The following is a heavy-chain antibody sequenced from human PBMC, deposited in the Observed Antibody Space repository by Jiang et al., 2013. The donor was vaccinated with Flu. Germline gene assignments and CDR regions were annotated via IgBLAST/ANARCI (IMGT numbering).Heavy chain of an antibody. CDR3: ARDLEERFGELISRYYGMDV. D-gene: IGHD3-10*01. CDR1: GYTFTNYA. CDR2: INAGNGNT. J-gene: IGHJ6*02. V-gene: IGHV1-3*01. Sequence: GAEVKKPGASVKVSCKASGYTFTNYAMHWVRQAPGQRPEWMGWINAGNGNTEYSQKFQGRVTISGDTSASTAYMELSSLRSEDTAVYYCARDLEERFGELISRYYGMDVWGQGTTVTVSS.